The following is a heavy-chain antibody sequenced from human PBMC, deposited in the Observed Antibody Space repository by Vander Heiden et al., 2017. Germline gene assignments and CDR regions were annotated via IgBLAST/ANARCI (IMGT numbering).Heavy chain of an antibody. Sequence: EVQLLETGGGLVQPGGSLRLSCAASGLTFSTYAMSWVRQAPGKGLEWVSAISGSGGRLYYADSVKGRFTISRDNSKNTLYLQMNSLRAEDTAVYYCTKEGYCSGGSCYSAFDPWGQGTLVTVSS. CDR2: ISGSGGRL. CDR1: GLTFSTYA. J-gene: IGHJ5*02. D-gene: IGHD2-15*01. CDR3: TKEGYCSGGSCYSAFDP. V-gene: IGHV3-23*01.